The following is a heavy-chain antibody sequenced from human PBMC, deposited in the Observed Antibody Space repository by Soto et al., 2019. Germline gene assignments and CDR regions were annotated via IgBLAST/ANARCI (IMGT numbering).Heavy chain of an antibody. J-gene: IGHJ4*02. CDR1: GFTFSSYA. Sequence: EVRLLESGGGSVQPGGSLRLSCAASGFTFSSYAMSWVRQAPGKGLEWVLAISGSGGGGTYYADSVKGRFTISRDNSKNPLYLQMNSLTTEDTAVYYCAKVGYCSSDACCHFDFWGQGTLVTVSS. D-gene: IGHD2-2*01. CDR2: ISGSGGGGT. CDR3: AKVGYCSSDACCHFDF. V-gene: IGHV3-23*01.